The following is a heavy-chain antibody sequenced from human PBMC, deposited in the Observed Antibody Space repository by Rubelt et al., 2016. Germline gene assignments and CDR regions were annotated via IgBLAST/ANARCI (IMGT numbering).Heavy chain of an antibody. CDR2: INTDASST. Sequence: EVQLVESGGGLVQRGGSLRLSCAVSGFSFSSYAMHWVRQAPGKGLVWVSRINTDASSTYYAESVKGRFTISRDNARNPLYLEMNGLRAEDTAGYYCVRGTAAPAGLDYWGQGTLVTVSS. CDR1: GFSFSSYA. D-gene: IGHD6-13*01. J-gene: IGHJ4*02. CDR3: VRGTAAPAGLDY. V-gene: IGHV3-74*02.